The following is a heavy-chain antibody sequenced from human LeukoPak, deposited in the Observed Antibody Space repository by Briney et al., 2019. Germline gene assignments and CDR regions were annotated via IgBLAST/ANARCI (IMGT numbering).Heavy chain of an antibody. D-gene: IGHD6-13*01. CDR1: GFTFSSYG. CDR2: IRNDGTNK. CDR3: AKGDLAAAGRDDAFDI. V-gene: IGHV3-30*02. J-gene: IGHJ3*02. Sequence: GGSLRLSCAASGFTFSSYGMHWVRQAPGKGLEWVALIRNDGTNKYYADSVKGRFTISRVNSKNTLYLQMNSLRAEDTAIYYCAKGDLAAAGRDDAFDIWGQGTMVTVSS.